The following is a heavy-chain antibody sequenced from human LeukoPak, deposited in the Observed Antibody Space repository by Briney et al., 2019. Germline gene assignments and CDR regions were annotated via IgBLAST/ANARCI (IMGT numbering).Heavy chain of an antibody. J-gene: IGHJ4*02. CDR1: GGTFSSYA. D-gene: IGHD3-22*01. Sequence: GASVKVSCTASGGTFSSYAISWVRQAPGQGLEWMGGIIPILGTANYAQKFQGRVTITADESTSTAYMELSSLRSEDTAVYYCAREPIGSSGYYHDYWGQGTLVTVSS. CDR2: IIPILGTA. CDR3: AREPIGSSGYYHDY. V-gene: IGHV1-69*13.